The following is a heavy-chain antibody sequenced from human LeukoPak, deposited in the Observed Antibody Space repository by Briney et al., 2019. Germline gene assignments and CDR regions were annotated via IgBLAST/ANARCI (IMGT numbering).Heavy chain of an antibody. CDR3: ARGDNPFDY. CDR1: GGSINSYY. J-gene: IGHJ4*02. D-gene: IGHD3-16*01. Sequence: PSETLSLTCTVSGGSINSYYWSWIRQPPGKGLEWIGYISYSGSTNYTPSLKSRVTISVDTSKNQFSLKLSSVAAADTAVYYCARGDNPFDYWGQGTLVTVSS. CDR2: ISYSGST. V-gene: IGHV4-59*01.